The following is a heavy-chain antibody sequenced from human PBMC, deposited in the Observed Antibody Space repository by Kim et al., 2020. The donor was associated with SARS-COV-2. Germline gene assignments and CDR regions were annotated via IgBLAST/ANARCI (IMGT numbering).Heavy chain of an antibody. Sequence: DYAVPVKSRVTTNPDTSKTQFSLQLNSVTPEDTAVYYCTRDTPGQKAFDIWGQGTMVAVSS. CDR3: TRDTPGQKAFDI. J-gene: IGHJ3*02. V-gene: IGHV6-1*01.